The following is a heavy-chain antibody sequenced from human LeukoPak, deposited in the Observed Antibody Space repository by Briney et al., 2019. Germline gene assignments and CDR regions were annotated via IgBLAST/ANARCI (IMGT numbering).Heavy chain of an antibody. CDR2: IRGSGDAT. Sequence: GGSLRLSCAASGFTFSSYAMNWVRQAPGKGLEWVSGIRGSGDATYYADSVKGRRFTISRDNSKNTLYLQMNSLRAEDTAVYYCVGGGLPYFDYWGQGTLVTVSS. CDR1: GFTFSSYA. V-gene: IGHV3-23*01. CDR3: VGGGLPYFDY. J-gene: IGHJ4*02. D-gene: IGHD3-9*01.